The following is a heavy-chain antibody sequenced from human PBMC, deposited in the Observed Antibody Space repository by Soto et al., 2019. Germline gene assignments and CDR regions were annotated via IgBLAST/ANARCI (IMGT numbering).Heavy chain of an antibody. CDR1: GYTFTSYY. J-gene: IGHJ4*02. CDR3: ARDIARARDWNDVFDY. Sequence: QVQLVQSGAEVKKPGASVKVSCKASGYTFTSYYMHWVRQAPGQGLEWMGIINPSGGSTSYAQKFQGRVTMTRDTSTSTVYMELSSLRSEDTAVYYCARDIARARDWNDVFDYWGQGTLVTVSS. D-gene: IGHD1-1*01. V-gene: IGHV1-46*01. CDR2: INPSGGST.